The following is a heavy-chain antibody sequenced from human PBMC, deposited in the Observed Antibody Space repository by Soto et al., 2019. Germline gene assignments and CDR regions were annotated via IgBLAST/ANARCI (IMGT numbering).Heavy chain of an antibody. J-gene: IGHJ4*02. V-gene: IGHV3-9*01. CDR2: ISWNSGSI. CDR3: AKSYSSGWSRPPYFDY. Sequence: GGSLRLSCAASGFTFDDYAMHWVRQAPGKGLEWVSGISWNSGSIGYADSVKGRFTISRDNAKNSLYLQMNSLRAEDTALYYCAKSYSSGWSRPPYFDYWGQGTLVTVSS. CDR1: GFTFDDYA. D-gene: IGHD6-19*01.